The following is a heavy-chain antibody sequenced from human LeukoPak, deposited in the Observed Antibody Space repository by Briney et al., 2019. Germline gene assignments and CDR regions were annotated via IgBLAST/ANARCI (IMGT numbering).Heavy chain of an antibody. D-gene: IGHD1-26*01. Sequence: SETLSLTCTVSGGSISSSSYYWGWIRQPPGKGLEWIGSIYYSGSTYYNPSLKSRVTISVDTSKNQFSLKLSSVTAADTAVYYCARDVSYSGSYWPDGFDPWGQGTLVTVSS. V-gene: IGHV4-39*07. CDR1: GGSISSSSYY. CDR2: IYYSGST. J-gene: IGHJ5*02. CDR3: ARDVSYSGSYWPDGFDP.